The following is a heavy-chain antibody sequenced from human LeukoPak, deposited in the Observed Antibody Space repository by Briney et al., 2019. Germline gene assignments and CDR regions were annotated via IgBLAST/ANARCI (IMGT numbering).Heavy chain of an antibody. CDR3: AKADYGDQNYVFDY. CDR1: GFTFSDYY. J-gene: IGHJ4*02. V-gene: IGHV3-11*01. CDR2: ISSSGSTI. Sequence: GGSLRLSCAASGFTFSDYYMSWIRQAPGKGLEWVSHISSSGSTIYYADSVKGRFTISRDNAKNSLYLQMNSLRAEDTAVYYCAKADYGDQNYVFDYWGQGTLVTVSS. D-gene: IGHD4-17*01.